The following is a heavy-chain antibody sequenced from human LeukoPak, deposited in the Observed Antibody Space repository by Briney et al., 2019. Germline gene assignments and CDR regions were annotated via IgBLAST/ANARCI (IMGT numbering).Heavy chain of an antibody. J-gene: IGHJ4*02. Sequence: GASVKVSCKASGYTFTSYYMHWVRQAPGQGLEWMGIINPSGGSTSYAQKLQGRVTMTTDTSTSTAYMELRSLRSDDTAVYYCAREPGKVGATDWGQGTLVTVSS. V-gene: IGHV1-46*01. D-gene: IGHD1-26*01. CDR2: INPSGGST. CDR3: AREPGKVGATD. CDR1: GYTFTSYY.